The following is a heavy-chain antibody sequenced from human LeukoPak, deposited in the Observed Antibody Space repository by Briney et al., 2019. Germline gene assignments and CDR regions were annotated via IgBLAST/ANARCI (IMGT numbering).Heavy chain of an antibody. D-gene: IGHD6-13*01. V-gene: IGHV4-39*07. J-gene: IGHJ6*03. Sequence: SETLSLTCTVSDGSISRSTYYWGWIRQPPGKGLEWIGEINHSGSTNYNPSLKSRVTISVDTSKNQFSLKLSSVTAADTAVYYCASLRVGSSFGYQYYIDVWGKGTTVTVSS. CDR1: DGSISRSTYY. CDR3: ASLRVGSSFGYQYYIDV. CDR2: INHSGST.